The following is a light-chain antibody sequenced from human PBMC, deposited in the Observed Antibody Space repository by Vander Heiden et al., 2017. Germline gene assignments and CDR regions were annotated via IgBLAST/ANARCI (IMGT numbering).Light chain of an antibody. V-gene: IGKV1-39*01. CDR2: AAS. Sequence: DIQMTQSPSSLSASVGDRVTITCRASQSISSYLNWYQQKPGKAPKLLIYAASSLQSGVPSRFSGSGSGTDFTLTISSLQPEDFATYYCQQSYSTPCLTFGGGTKVEIK. CDR1: QSISSY. CDR3: QQSYSTPCLT. J-gene: IGKJ4*01.